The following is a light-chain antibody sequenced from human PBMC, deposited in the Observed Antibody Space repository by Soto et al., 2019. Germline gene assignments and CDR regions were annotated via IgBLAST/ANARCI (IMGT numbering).Light chain of an antibody. J-gene: IGKJ2*01. CDR1: QSVSSSY. CDR3: QQYGKSSMFT. CDR2: GAS. V-gene: IGKV3-20*01. Sequence: EIVLTQSPGTLSLSPGDRATLSCRASQSVSSSYLAWYQQKPGQAPSLLIYGASNRATGIPDRFSGGGSWTDVTLTISRLEPEDFAVYYCQQYGKSSMFTFGQGTKLEIK.